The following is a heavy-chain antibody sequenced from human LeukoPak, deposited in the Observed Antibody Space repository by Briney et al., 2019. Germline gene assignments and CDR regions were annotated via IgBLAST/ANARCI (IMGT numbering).Heavy chain of an antibody. V-gene: IGHV3-23*01. CDR1: GFIFSDYV. CDR3: AKEGYYDSSAYYYVDGAFDI. J-gene: IGHJ3*02. Sequence: PGGSLRLSCAASGFIFSDYVMNWVRQAPGKGLEWVSTISSSGDTTYYADSVKGRFTIFRDNSKNTLSLQMNSLRAEDTAVYYCAKEGYYDSSAYYYVDGAFDIWGQGTMVTVSS. CDR2: ISSSGDTT. D-gene: IGHD3-22*01.